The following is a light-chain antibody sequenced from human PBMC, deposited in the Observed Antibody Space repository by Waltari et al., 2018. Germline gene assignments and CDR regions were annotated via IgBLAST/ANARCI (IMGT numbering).Light chain of an antibody. CDR1: KLGDKY. Sequence: SYELTQPPSVSVSPGQTASITCSGDKLGDKYVCWYQQKPGQSPVLDIYQDTKRPSGIPERFSGSNSGNTATLTISGTQAMDEADYYCQAWDSSTVVFGGGTKLTVL. J-gene: IGLJ2*01. V-gene: IGLV3-1*01. CDR3: QAWDSSTVV. CDR2: QDT.